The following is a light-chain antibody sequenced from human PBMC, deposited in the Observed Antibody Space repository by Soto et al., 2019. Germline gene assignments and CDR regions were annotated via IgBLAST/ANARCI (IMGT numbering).Light chain of an antibody. CDR2: RAS. CDR1: KQVYNN. Sequence: IVLTQSPGTLSVSPGERATLSCRARKQVYNNLAWYQQKPGQDPRILIYRASTRATGIPDRFSGSRSGTDFSLTISRLEQAEFAVYYCQQYGSCPPWTFGHGTKVDIK. J-gene: IGKJ1*01. CDR3: QQYGSCPPWT. V-gene: IGKV3-20*01.